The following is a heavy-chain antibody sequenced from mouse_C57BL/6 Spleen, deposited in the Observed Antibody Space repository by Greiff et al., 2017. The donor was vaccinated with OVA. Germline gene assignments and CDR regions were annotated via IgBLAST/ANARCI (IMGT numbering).Heavy chain of an antibody. CDR1: GYTFTDYN. V-gene: IGHV1-18*01. J-gene: IGHJ1*03. CDR2: INPNNGGT. Sequence: EVQLQQSGPELVKPGASVKIPCKASGYTFTDYNMDWVKQSHGKSLEWIGDINPNNGGTIYNQKFKGKATLTVDKSSSTAYMGLRSLTSEDTAVYYCARWGYPYWYFDVWGTGTTVTVSS. D-gene: IGHD3-1*01. CDR3: ARWGYPYWYFDV.